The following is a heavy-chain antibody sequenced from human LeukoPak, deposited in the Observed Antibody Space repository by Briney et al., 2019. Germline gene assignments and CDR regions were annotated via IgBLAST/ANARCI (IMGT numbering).Heavy chain of an antibody. D-gene: IGHD6-13*01. CDR1: GYTFTSYD. CDR3: ATQTPGIAAAGLDY. CDR2: MNPNSGNT. V-gene: IGHV1-8*01. Sequence: ASVKVSCKASGYTFTSYDINWVRQATGQGLEWMGWMNPNSGNTGYAQKFQGRVTMTRNTSISTAYMELSSLRSEDTAVYYCATQTPGIAAAGLDYWGQGTLVTVSS. J-gene: IGHJ4*02.